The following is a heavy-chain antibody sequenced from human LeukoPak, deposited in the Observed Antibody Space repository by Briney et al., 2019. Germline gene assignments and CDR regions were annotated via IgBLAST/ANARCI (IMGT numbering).Heavy chain of an antibody. Sequence: TLSLTCTVSGGSISSYYWSWIRQPPGKGLEWIGYIYYSGSTNYNPSLKSRVTISVDTSKNQFSLKLSSVTAADTAVYYCARRPKYNWFDPCGQGTLVTVSS. CDR3: ARRPKYNWFDP. CDR2: IYYSGST. V-gene: IGHV4-59*08. CDR1: GGSISSYY. J-gene: IGHJ5*02.